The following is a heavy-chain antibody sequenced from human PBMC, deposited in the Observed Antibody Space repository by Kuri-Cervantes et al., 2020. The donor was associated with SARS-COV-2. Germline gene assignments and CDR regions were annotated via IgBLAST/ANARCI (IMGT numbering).Heavy chain of an antibody. J-gene: IGHJ3*02. CDR1: GGSFSGYY. Sequence: SETLSLTCAVYGGSFSGYYWSWTRQPPGKGLEWIGEINDSGSTNYNPSLKSRVTISVDTSKNQFSLKLGSVTAADTAVYYCARALPWDLRGNDAFDIWGQGTMVTVSS. CDR2: INDSGST. V-gene: IGHV4-34*01. D-gene: IGHD1-26*01. CDR3: ARALPWDLRGNDAFDI.